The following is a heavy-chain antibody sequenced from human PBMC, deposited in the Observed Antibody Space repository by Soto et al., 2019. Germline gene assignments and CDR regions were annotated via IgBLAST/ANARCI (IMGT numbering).Heavy chain of an antibody. CDR2: ISGSGGST. CDR1: GFTFSSYA. V-gene: IGHV3-23*01. CDR3: AGGRGYNYGYDAVDV. J-gene: IGHJ6*02. D-gene: IGHD5-18*01. Sequence: EVQLLESGGGLVQPGGSLRLSCAASGFTFSSYAMSWVRQAPGKGLEWVSGISGSGGSTYYADSVKGRFTISRDNSKKTLYLQTSSLRAEDTAVEYWAGGRGYNYGYDAVDVWGQGTTVTVSS.